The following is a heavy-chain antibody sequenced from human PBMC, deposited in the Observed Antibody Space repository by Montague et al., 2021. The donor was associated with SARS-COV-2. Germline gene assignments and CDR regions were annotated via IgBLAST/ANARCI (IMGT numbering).Heavy chain of an antibody. CDR1: GFSLSSTGVG. CDR3: AHTNATGAWPIDY. V-gene: IGHV2-5*01. CDR2: IYWYDDK. Sequence: PALVKPTQTLTLTCAFSGFSLSSTGVGVGWLRQPPGKSLEWLTLIYWYDDKRYNPSLSSRLAITKDTSKNQAVLTLSNLNAADTATYYCAHTNATGAWPIDYWGQGTLVTVSS. D-gene: IGHD1-14*01. J-gene: IGHJ4*02.